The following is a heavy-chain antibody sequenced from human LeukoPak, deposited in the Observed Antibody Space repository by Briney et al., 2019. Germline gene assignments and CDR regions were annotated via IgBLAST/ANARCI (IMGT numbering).Heavy chain of an antibody. Sequence: SETLSLTCAVYGGSFSDYYWSWIRQPPGKGLEWIGEINHSGSTNYNPSLKSRVTISVDTSKNQFSLKLSSVTAADTAVYYCARVMEQWLVPSFDYWGQGTLVTVSS. V-gene: IGHV4-34*01. CDR3: ARVMEQWLVPSFDY. CDR2: INHSGST. J-gene: IGHJ4*02. D-gene: IGHD6-19*01. CDR1: GGSFSDYY.